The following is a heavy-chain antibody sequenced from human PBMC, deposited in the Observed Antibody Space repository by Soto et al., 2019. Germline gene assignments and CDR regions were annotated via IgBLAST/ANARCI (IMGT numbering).Heavy chain of an antibody. D-gene: IGHD2-8*01. CDR1: GYTFTGYY. Sequence: ASVKVSCKAPGYTFTGYYMHWVRQAPGQGLEWMGWINPKSGGTNYSQKFQGRVTITSDASASTAYMELSSLRSEDTALYYCAGDDCFKGACYIGGYWGQGTLVTVSS. J-gene: IGHJ4*02. V-gene: IGHV1-2*02. CDR2: INPKSGGT. CDR3: AGDDCFKGACYIGGY.